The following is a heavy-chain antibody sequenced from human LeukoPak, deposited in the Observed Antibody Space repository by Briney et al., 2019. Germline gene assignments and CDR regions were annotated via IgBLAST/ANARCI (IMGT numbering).Heavy chain of an antibody. J-gene: IGHJ4*02. V-gene: IGHV4-59*01. CDR3: ARAVGGDGSGSL. D-gene: IGHD3-10*01. CDR2: IYYRVTS. CDR1: DDSITMYY. Sequence: TSSETLSLTRSVPDDSITMYYWTWIRQPPGKGLEWIGYIYYRVTSDYNPSLKSRVTMSVGMSTRQISLKLSSVTAADTAVYYCARAVGGDGSGSLWGPGTLVTVSS.